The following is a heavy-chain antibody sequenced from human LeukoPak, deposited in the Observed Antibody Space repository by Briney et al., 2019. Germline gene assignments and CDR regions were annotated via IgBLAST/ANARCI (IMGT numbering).Heavy chain of an antibody. Sequence: SETLSLTCTVPGGSISSYYWSWIRQPPGKGLEWIGYIFHSGSTTYNPSLKSRVTISVDMSKNQFSLKLSSVTAADTAVYYCARSRGNSGSFDYWGQGTLVTVSS. CDR3: ARSRGNSGSFDY. CDR1: GGSISSYY. CDR2: IFHSGST. J-gene: IGHJ4*02. V-gene: IGHV4-59*12. D-gene: IGHD1-26*01.